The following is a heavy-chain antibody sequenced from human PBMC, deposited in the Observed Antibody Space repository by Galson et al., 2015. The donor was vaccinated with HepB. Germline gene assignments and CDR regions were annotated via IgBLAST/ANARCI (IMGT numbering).Heavy chain of an antibody. CDR1: GYTFTNYA. Sequence: SVKVSCKASGYTFTNYAMHWVRQAPGQRFEWMGWINAGNGNTKYSQKFQDRVTITRDTSASTAYVELSSLRSEDTAVYYCARAGGVGAAGTMSHPLLRPAPELYGMDVWGQGTTVTVSS. D-gene: IGHD6-13*01. V-gene: IGHV1-3*01. J-gene: IGHJ6*02. CDR3: ARAGGVGAAGTMSHPLLRPAPELYGMDV. CDR2: INAGNGNT.